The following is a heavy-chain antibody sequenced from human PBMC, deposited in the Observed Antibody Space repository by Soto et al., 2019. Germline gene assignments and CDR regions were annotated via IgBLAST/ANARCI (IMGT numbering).Heavy chain of an antibody. J-gene: IGHJ3*02. Sequence: SETLSLTCTVSGGSISSGGYYWSWIRQHPGKGLEWIGYIYYSGSTYYNPSLKSRVTISVDTSKNQFSLKLSSVTAADTAVYYCAGDERERSDAFDIWGQGTMVTVSS. CDR1: GGSISSGGYY. D-gene: IGHD1-26*01. V-gene: IGHV4-31*03. CDR3: AGDERERSDAFDI. CDR2: IYYSGST.